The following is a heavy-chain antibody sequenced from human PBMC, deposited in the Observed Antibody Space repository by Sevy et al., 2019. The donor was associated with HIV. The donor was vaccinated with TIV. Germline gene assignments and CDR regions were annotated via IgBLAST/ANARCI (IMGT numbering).Heavy chain of an antibody. CDR3: AKDNRPATMSNSSYYYYYGMDV. J-gene: IGHJ6*02. CDR1: GFSFGDYA. Sequence: GGSLRLSCAASGFSFGDYAMHWVRQAPGKGLEWVSGISWNSVSLDYADSVKGRFTISRDNAKNSLFLQMNRLRSEYTALYYCAKDNRPATMSNSSYYYYYGMDVWGQGTTVTVSS. V-gene: IGHV3-9*01. CDR2: ISWNSVSL. D-gene: IGHD6-6*01.